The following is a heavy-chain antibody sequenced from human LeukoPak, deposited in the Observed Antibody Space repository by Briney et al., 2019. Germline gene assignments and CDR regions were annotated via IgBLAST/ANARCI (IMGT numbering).Heavy chain of an antibody. CDR1: GFTFSSHA. V-gene: IGHV3-23*01. CDR3: ANSLFFRGYYIAY. D-gene: IGHD3-22*01. CDR2: IGNSGGSL. Sequence: PGGSLRLSCATSGFTFSSHAMSWVRQAPGKGLEWVSSIGNSGGSLYYADSVKGRFTISRDNSKNTLYLQMNSLRAEDTAVYYCANSLFFRGYYIAYWGQGTLVTVSS. J-gene: IGHJ4*02.